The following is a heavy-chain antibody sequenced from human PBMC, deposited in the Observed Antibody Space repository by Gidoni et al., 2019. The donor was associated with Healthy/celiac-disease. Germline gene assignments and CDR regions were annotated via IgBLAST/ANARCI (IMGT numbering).Heavy chain of an antibody. CDR2: ISYDGSNK. Sequence: QVQLVASGGGVVQPGRSLRLSCAASGFTFSSYAMPWVRQAPGKGLEWVAVISYDGSNKYYADSVKGRFTISRDNSKNTLYLQMNSLRAEDTAVYYCARDCHYDSSGYYCYYYGMDVWGQGTTVTVSS. CDR1: GFTFSSYA. D-gene: IGHD3-22*01. J-gene: IGHJ6*02. V-gene: IGHV3-30*04. CDR3: ARDCHYDSSGYYCYYYGMDV.